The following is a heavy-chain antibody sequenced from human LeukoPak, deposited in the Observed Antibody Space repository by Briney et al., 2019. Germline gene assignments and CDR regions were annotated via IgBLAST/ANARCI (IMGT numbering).Heavy chain of an antibody. Sequence: GGSLRLSCVGSGFTFRSHAMSWVRQAPEKGLEFVSGIYEDGGTTYYADSVKGRFSISRDNSKNTLYLQMDSLRGEDTAVYYCAKDFRIGYSAHFDYWGQGALVTVSS. CDR1: GFTFRSHA. J-gene: IGHJ4*02. D-gene: IGHD2-21*01. V-gene: IGHV3-23*01. CDR2: IYEDGGTT. CDR3: AKDFRIGYSAHFDY.